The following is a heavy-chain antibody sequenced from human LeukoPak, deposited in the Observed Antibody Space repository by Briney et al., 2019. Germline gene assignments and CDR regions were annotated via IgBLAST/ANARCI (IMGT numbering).Heavy chain of an antibody. Sequence: GGSLRLSCAASGFTFDDYTMHWVRQAPGKGLEWVSLISWDGGSTYYADSVKGRFTIPRDNSKNSLYLQMNSLRTEDTALYYCAKERYSYGLVGWGQGTLVTVSS. D-gene: IGHD5-18*01. V-gene: IGHV3-43*01. CDR2: ISWDGGST. CDR3: AKERYSYGLVG. J-gene: IGHJ4*02. CDR1: GFTFDDYT.